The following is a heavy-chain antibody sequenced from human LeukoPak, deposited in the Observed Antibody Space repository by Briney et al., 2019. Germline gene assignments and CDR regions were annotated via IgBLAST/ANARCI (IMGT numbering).Heavy chain of an antibody. D-gene: IGHD6-19*01. CDR2: IIPILGIA. J-gene: IGHJ4*02. CDR3: ARDASRSSGWYPVDY. V-gene: IGHV1-69*04. Sequence: GASVKVSCKASGGTFSSYAISWVRQAPGQGLEWMGRIIPILGIANYAQKFQGRATITADKSTSTAYMELSSLRSEDTAVYYCARDASRSSGWYPVDYWGQGTLVTVSS. CDR1: GGTFSSYA.